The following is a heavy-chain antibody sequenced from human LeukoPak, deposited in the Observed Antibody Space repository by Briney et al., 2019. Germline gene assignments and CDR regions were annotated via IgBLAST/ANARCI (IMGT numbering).Heavy chain of an antibody. Sequence: PSQTLSLTCTVSGGSISSGDYYWSWIRQPPGKGLEWIGYVHHSGVTYDNPSLKSRVPISVDRSRNQFSLKLSSVTAADTAVYYCARGHYDVGSGYLSGKDIGKKSYYYMDVWGKGTTVTVSS. V-gene: IGHV4-30-2*01. J-gene: IGHJ6*03. D-gene: IGHD3-3*01. CDR2: VHHSGVT. CDR1: GGSISSGDYY. CDR3: ARGHYDVGSGYLSGKDIGKKSYYYMDV.